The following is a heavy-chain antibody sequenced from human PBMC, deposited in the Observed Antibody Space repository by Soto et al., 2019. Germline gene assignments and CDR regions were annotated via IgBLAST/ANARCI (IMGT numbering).Heavy chain of an antibody. Sequence: EVQLLESGGGLVQPGGSLRLSCAASGFTFSSYAMSWVRQAPGKGLEWVSAISGSGGSTYYADSVEGRFTISRDNSKNTRYLHMNGLRAEDTGVYYCAKTVVPSYQPGTFSGYWGQGTLVTVS. V-gene: IGHV3-23*01. CDR3: AKTVVPSYQPGTFSGY. D-gene: IGHD2-2*01. CDR2: ISGSGGST. CDR1: GFTFSSYA. J-gene: IGHJ4*02.